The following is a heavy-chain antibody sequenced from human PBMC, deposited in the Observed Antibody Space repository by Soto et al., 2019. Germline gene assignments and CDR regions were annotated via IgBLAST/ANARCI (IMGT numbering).Heavy chain of an antibody. Sequence: SVKVSCKACGGTFSSYTISWVRQAPGQGLEWMGRIIPILGIANYAQKFQGRVTITVDKSTSTAYMELSSLRSEDTAVYYCAGDIVVVPAAMPLRSFDYWGQGTLVTSPQ. D-gene: IGHD2-2*01. V-gene: IGHV1-69*02. CDR3: AGDIVVVPAAMPLRSFDY. CDR1: GGTFSSYT. J-gene: IGHJ4*02. CDR2: IIPILGIA.